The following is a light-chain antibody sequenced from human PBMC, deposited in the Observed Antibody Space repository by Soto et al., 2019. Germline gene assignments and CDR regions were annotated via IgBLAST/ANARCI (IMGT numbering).Light chain of an antibody. CDR1: SSDVGGYNY. J-gene: IGLJ1*01. Sequence: QSVLTQPASVSGSPGQSITISCTGTSSDVGGYNYVSWYQQHPGKAPKLIIYEVSHRPSGVSNRFSGSKSGSTASLTLSGLQAEDEADYYCSSYISRSLYVFGTGTKLTVL. CDR3: SSYISRSLYV. CDR2: EVS. V-gene: IGLV2-14*01.